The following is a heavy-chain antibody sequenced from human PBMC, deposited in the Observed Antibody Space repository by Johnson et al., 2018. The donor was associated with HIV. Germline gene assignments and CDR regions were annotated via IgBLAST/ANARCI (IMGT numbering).Heavy chain of an antibody. CDR3: AKWGSMRATSAFDI. CDR1: IFTFSNYA. D-gene: IGHD1-26*01. J-gene: IGHJ3*02. V-gene: IGHV3-33*06. Sequence: QVQLVESGGGVVQPGRSLRLSCAASIFTFSNYAIHWVRQAPGKGLEWVAVIWYDGSNKYYADSVKGRLTISRDNSKNTLYLQMNSLRAEDTAVYYCAKWGSMRATSAFDIWGQGTMVTVSS. CDR2: IWYDGSNK.